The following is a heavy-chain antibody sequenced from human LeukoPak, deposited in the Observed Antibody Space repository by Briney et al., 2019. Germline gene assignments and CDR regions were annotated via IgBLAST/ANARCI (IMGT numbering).Heavy chain of an antibody. V-gene: IGHV3-23*01. Sequence: PGGSLRLSCAASGFTFSSYAMSWVRQAPGKGLEWVSAISGSGDSTNYADSVKGRFTISRDNSKNTLYLQMNSLRAEDTAIYYCAKSRGSYWVPEFDHWGQGTLVTVSS. D-gene: IGHD1-26*01. CDR2: ISGSGDST. CDR1: GFTFSSYA. J-gene: IGHJ4*02. CDR3: AKSRGSYWVPEFDH.